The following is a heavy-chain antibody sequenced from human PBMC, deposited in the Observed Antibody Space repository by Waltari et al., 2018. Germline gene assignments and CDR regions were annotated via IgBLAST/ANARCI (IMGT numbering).Heavy chain of an antibody. Sequence: QVQLVQSGAEVKKPGASVKVSCKASGYTFTSYAMHWVRQAPGQRLEWMGWINAGNGNTKYSQKFQGRVTITRDTSASTAYMEPSSLRSEDTAVYYCARGPYYYDSSGSWADIWGQGTMVTVSS. CDR3: ARGPYYYDSSGSWADI. D-gene: IGHD3-22*01. J-gene: IGHJ3*02. CDR2: INAGNGNT. V-gene: IGHV1-3*01. CDR1: GYTFTSYA.